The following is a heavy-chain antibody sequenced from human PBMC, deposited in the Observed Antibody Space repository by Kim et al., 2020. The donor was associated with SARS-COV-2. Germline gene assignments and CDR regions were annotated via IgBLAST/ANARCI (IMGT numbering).Heavy chain of an antibody. CDR2: IYPGDSDT. D-gene: IGHD6-13*01. J-gene: IGHJ5*02. CDR3: ARLHTYSSSVGGGLGWFDP. V-gene: IGHV5-51*01. CDR1: GYSFTSYW. Sequence: GESLKISCKGSGYSFTSYWIGWVRQMPGKGLEWMGIIYPGDSDTRYSPSFQGQVTISADKSISTAYLQWSSLKASDTAMYYCARLHTYSSSVGGGLGWFDPWGQGTLVTVSS.